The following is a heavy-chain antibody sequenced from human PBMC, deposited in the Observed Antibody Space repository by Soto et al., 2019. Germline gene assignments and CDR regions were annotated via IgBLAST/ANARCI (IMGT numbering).Heavy chain of an antibody. CDR1: GFTFRIYS. CDR3: AKNRGLQYYFDY. J-gene: IGHJ4*02. CDR2: ISGSGDYT. V-gene: IGHV3-23*01. Sequence: GGSLRLSCAASGFTFRIYSMNWVRQAPGKGLEWVSTISGSGDYTYYADSVKGRFTISRDNSKNMMYLQMNSLRADDTAVYYCAKNRGLQYYFDYWGQGTLVTVS.